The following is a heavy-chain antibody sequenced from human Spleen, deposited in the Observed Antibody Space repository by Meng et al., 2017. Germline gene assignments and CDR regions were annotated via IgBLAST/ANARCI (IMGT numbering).Heavy chain of an antibody. CDR3: TKDTRGGSGSYSWGTFDV. Sequence: GGSLRLSCAASGFPFSTYAMSWVRQTPGKGLEWLSGVSASGRSTVSADSVKGRFTISRDNSKNTLYLQMSSLRVEDTAIYYCTKDTRGGSGSYSWGTFDVWGQGTMVTVSS. CDR2: VSASGRST. CDR1: GFPFSTYA. D-gene: IGHD3-10*01. J-gene: IGHJ3*01. V-gene: IGHV3-23*01.